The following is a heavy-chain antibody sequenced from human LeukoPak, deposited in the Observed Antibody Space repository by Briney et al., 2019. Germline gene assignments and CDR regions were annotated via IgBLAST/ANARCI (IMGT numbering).Heavy chain of an antibody. CDR3: AKGSIFGVVIYFYFDY. D-gene: IGHD3-3*02. CDR1: GFTFSSYA. J-gene: IGHJ4*02. V-gene: IGHV3-23*01. CDR2: ISGSGGST. Sequence: GGSLRLSCAASGFTFSSYAMSWVRQAPGKGLEWVSAISGSGGSTYYADSVKGRFTISRDNSKNTLYLKMNSLRAEDTAVYYCAKGSIFGVVIYFYFDYWGQGTLVTVSS.